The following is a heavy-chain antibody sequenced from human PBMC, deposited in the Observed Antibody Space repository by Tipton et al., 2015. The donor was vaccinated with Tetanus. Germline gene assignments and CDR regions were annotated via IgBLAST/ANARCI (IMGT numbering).Heavy chain of an antibody. CDR3: ARDEKLQLVDYYGMDV. V-gene: IGHV3-74*01. CDR2: INSDGSGA. J-gene: IGHJ6*02. CDR1: GFTFSRYW. D-gene: IGHD1-7*01. Sequence: SLRLSCAASGFTFSRYWMHWVRQAPGKGLVWVSRINSDGSGAGYADSVKGRFTISRDNAKKMLYLQMNSLRAEDTAVYYCARDEKLQLVDYYGMDVWDQGP.